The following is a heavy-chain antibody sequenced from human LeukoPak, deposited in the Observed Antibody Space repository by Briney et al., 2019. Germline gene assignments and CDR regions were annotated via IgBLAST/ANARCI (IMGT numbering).Heavy chain of an antibody. CDR1: GGTISSSGW. D-gene: IGHD3-3*01. CDR3: ARDPDLALTDRSS. V-gene: IGHV4-4*02. Sequence: SGTLSLSCAASGGTISSSGWWCWVRQPPGKGLEWIGEIYHSGSTNYNPSLKSRVTISVDKSKNQFSLNLTSVTAADTAVYYCARDPDLALTDRSSGGQKPLVTVSS. J-gene: IGHJ4*02. CDR2: IYHSGST.